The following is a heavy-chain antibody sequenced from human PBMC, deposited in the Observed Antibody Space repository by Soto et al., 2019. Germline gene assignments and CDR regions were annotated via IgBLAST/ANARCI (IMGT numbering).Heavy chain of an antibody. V-gene: IGHV1-69*01. J-gene: IGHJ4*02. Sequence: QVQLVQSGAEVKKPGSSVKVSCKASGGTFSSYAISCVRQAPGQGLEWMGGIIPILGTANYAQKFQGRVTITADESTSTAYMELSSLRSEDTAVYYCARGGYSSSWYYFDYWGQGTLVTVSS. CDR3: ARGGYSSSWYYFDY. CDR1: GGTFSSYA. CDR2: IIPILGTA. D-gene: IGHD6-13*01.